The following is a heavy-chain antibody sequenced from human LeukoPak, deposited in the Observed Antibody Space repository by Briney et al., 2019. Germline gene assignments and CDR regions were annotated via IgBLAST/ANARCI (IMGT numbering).Heavy chain of an antibody. V-gene: IGHV3-23*01. CDR1: GFTFSSYA. D-gene: IGHD3-22*01. Sequence: GGSLRLSCAASGFTFSSYAMSWVRQAPGKGLEWVSGISGSGGSTYYADSVKGRFTISRDNSKNTLYLQMNSLRAEDTAVYYCAKSHYYDSTGYYYYYYGMGVWGQGTTVTVSS. J-gene: IGHJ6*02. CDR3: AKSHYYDSTGYYYYYYGMGV. CDR2: ISGSGGST.